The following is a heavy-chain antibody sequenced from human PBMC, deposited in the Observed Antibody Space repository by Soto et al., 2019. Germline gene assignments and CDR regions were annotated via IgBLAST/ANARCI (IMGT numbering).Heavy chain of an antibody. Sequence: VQLVESGGGVVQPGRSLRLSCAASGFSFSNSGMHWVRQAPGKGLEWVSSISSSSSYIYYADSVKGRFTISRDNAKNSLYLQMNSLRAEDTAVYYCARDRRAAPYDYWGQGTLVTVSS. V-gene: IGHV3-21*01. D-gene: IGHD6-6*01. CDR3: ARDRRAAPYDY. CDR2: ISSSSSYI. J-gene: IGHJ4*02. CDR1: GFSFSNSG.